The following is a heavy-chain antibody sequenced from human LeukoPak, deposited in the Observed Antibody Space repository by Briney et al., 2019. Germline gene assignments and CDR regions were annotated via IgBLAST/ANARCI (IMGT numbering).Heavy chain of an antibody. CDR2: IWYDGSNK. CDR1: GFTFSSYG. Sequence: GRSLRLSCAASGFTFSSYGMHWVRQAPGKGLEWVAVIWYDGSNKYYADSVKGRFTISRDNSKNTLYLQMNSLRAEDTAVYYCATDRSRMRAFDIWGQGTMVTVSS. V-gene: IGHV3-33*01. J-gene: IGHJ3*02. CDR3: ATDRSRMRAFDI.